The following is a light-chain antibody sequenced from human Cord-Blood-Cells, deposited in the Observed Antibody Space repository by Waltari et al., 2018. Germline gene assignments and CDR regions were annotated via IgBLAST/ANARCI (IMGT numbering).Light chain of an antibody. CDR2: AAS. V-gene: IGKV1-9*01. Sequence: IQLTQSPSFLSASVEDRVTITCRASQSIRSYLAWYQQKPGKAPKLLIYAASTLQRGVPSRFSGSGSGTEFTLTISSLQPEDFATYYCQQLNSYPVTFGPGTKVDIK. CDR3: QQLNSYPVT. J-gene: IGKJ3*01. CDR1: QSIRSY.